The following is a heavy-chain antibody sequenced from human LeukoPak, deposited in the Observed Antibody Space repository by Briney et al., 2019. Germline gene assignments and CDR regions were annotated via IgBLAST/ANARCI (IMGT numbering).Heavy chain of an antibody. Sequence: PGGSLRLSCAASGFTFSTFSMNWVRQAPGKGLEWVSSISKGSSYIYYADSVKGRFTLSRDNAKNSLYLQMNSLRAEDTAIYYCTKDWGTTGPYDYWGQGTLVTVSS. CDR1: GFTFSTFS. CDR3: TKDWGTTGPYDY. D-gene: IGHD2-2*01. CDR2: ISKGSSYI. J-gene: IGHJ4*02. V-gene: IGHV3-21*01.